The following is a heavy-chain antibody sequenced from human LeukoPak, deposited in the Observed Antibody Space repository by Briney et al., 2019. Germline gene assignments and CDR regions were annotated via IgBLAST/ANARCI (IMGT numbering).Heavy chain of an antibody. D-gene: IGHD6-19*01. CDR1: GLTFSSYA. J-gene: IGHJ4*02. V-gene: IGHV3-64*01. CDR3: ARSQWLAMKIFDY. CDR2: ISSNGGST. Sequence: GGSLRLSCAASGLTFSSYAMHWVRQAPGKGLEYVSAISSNGGSTYYANSVKGRFTISRDNSKNTLYLQMGSLRAEDMAVYYCARSQWLAMKIFDYWGQGTLVTVSS.